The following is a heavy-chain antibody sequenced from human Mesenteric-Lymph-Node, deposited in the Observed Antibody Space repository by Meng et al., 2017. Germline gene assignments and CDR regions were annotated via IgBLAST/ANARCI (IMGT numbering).Heavy chain of an antibody. Sequence: HESGPGLVQPSDTRSPSCTISGGSITITSAFWGWFRQPPGKGLEWIGSIYYRGCTNYNPSLKSRISMSVDMSKNQFTLNVNSVTAADTAIYYCVISSHNWGQGTLVTVSS. D-gene: IGHD3-3*02. CDR3: VISSHN. J-gene: IGHJ4*02. CDR1: GGSITITSAF. V-gene: IGHV4-39*06. CDR2: IYYRGCT.